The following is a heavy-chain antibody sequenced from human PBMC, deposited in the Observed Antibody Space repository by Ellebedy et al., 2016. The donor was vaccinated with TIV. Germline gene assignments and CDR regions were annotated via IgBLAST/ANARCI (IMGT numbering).Heavy chain of an antibody. CDR2: IAGRTSLI. Sequence: GESLKISCAASGFPFSSCAMNWVRQAPGKGLERFAYIAGRTSLIYYSDSVKGRFTISRDNDKNSAFLQMNSLRVEDTAMYYCVRWGDYEGWDLWGQGTLVTVSS. V-gene: IGHV3-48*04. CDR1: GFPFSSCA. J-gene: IGHJ5*02. CDR3: VRWGDYEGWDL. D-gene: IGHD4-17*01.